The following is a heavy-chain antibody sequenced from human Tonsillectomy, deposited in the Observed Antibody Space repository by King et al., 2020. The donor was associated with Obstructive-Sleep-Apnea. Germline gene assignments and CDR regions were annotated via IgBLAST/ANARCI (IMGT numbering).Heavy chain of an antibody. Sequence: QLQLQESGPGLVKPSETLSLTCTVSGGSISNYYWSWIRQPPGKGLEWIAYIYYSGSTYYNPSLKSRVSISVDTSKNQFSLKLRSVTAADTAVYYCARPADVDTAMGPFDYWGQGTLVTVSS. CDR2: IYYSGST. CDR1: GGSISNYY. D-gene: IGHD5-18*01. V-gene: IGHV4-59*08. CDR3: ARPADVDTAMGPFDY. J-gene: IGHJ4*02.